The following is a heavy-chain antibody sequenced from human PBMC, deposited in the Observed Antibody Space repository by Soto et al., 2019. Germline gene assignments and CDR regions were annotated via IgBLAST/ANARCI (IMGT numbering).Heavy chain of an antibody. V-gene: IGHV4-39*01. CDR3: ARGYCSGGSCYSNYYYMDV. D-gene: IGHD2-15*01. Sequence: SETHSLTCTVSGVSISSNTYYWGWIRQPPGKGLEWIGEIYHSGSTNYNPSLKSRVTISVDTSKNQFSLKLSSVTAADTAVYYCARGYCSGGSCYSNYYYMDVWGKGTTVTVSS. J-gene: IGHJ6*03. CDR2: IYHSGST. CDR1: GVSISSNTYY.